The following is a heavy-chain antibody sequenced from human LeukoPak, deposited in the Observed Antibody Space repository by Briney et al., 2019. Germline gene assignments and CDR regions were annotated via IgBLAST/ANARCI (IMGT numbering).Heavy chain of an antibody. J-gene: IGHJ4*02. Sequence: ASGKVSCKASGYTFTSYYMHCVRQAPGHRLEWMGIINPSGGSTSYAQKFQGKVTMTRDTSTSTVFMELSSLSSEDTAVYSYATDRSVTSDEAQSSFDYWGQGTLVTVSS. CDR3: ATDRSVTSDEAQSSFDY. V-gene: IGHV1-46*01. CDR2: INPSGGST. D-gene: IGHD4-11*01. CDR1: GYTFTSYY.